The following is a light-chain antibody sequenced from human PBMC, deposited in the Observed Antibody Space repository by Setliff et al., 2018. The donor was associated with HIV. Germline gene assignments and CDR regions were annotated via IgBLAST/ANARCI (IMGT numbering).Light chain of an antibody. CDR2: SVT. CDR1: NSDIGSHDY. V-gene: IGLV2-14*03. Sequence: QSVLTQPASVSGSPGQSITISCSGTNSDIGSHDYVSWYQQHPGKAPKLIIFSVTYRPSGVSDRFSGSKSGNTASLTISGLQPEDEADYYCSSYTSSSTLVFGGGTKSPS. CDR3: SSYTSSSTLV. J-gene: IGLJ3*02.